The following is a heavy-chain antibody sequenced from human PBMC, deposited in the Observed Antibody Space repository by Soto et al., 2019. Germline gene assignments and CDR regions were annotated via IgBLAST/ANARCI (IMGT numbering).Heavy chain of an antibody. CDR3: TTMTFDYYYGMDV. D-gene: IGHD3-10*01. J-gene: IGHJ6*02. CDR2: IKSKTDGGTT. CDR1: GFTFSNAW. V-gene: IGHV3-15*07. Sequence: GGSLRLSCAASGFTFSNAWMNWVRQAPGKGLEWVGRIKSKTDGGTTDYAAPVKGRFTISRDDSKNTLYLQMNSLKTEDTAVYYCTTMTFDYYYGMDVWGQGTTVTVSS.